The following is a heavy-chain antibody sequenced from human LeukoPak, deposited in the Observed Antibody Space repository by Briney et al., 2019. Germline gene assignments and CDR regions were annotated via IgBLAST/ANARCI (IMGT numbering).Heavy chain of an antibody. CDR2: ISSSSSYI. Sequence: TGGSLRLSCAASGFTFSSYSMNWVRQAPGKGLEWVSSISSSSSYIYYADSVKGRFTISRDNAKSSLYLQMNSLRAEDTAVYYCARGAKDSWMDYWGQGTLVTVSS. CDR3: ARGAKDSWMDY. CDR1: GFTFSSYS. D-gene: IGHD6-13*01. J-gene: IGHJ4*02. V-gene: IGHV3-21*01.